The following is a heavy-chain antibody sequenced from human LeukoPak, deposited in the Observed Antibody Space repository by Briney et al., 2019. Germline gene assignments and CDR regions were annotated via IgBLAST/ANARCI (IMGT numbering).Heavy chain of an antibody. J-gene: IGHJ4*02. D-gene: IGHD3-22*01. Sequence: ASVKVSCKTSGGTFSSYAFSWMRQAPGQGLEWMGGIIPIFGTANYAQKFQGRVTITADESTSTAYMELSSLRSEDTAVYYCARCRDYYDSSGYYRLDYWGQGTLVTVSS. CDR1: GGTFSSYA. CDR2: IIPIFGTA. CDR3: ARCRDYYDSSGYYRLDY. V-gene: IGHV1-69*01.